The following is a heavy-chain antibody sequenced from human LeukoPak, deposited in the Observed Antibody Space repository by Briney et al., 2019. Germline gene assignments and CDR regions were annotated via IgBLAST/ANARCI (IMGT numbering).Heavy chain of an antibody. CDR2: ISSTGTIT. CDR1: GFSFRGYS. Sequence: GGSLRLSCGVSGFSFRGYSMNWVRQAPGKGLEWLSYISSTGTITNYADSVKGRFAISRDNGKNSLYLQMNNLRVEDTAVYYCARCRSSASNYYYYYMDVWGKGTTVTVSS. D-gene: IGHD6-19*01. V-gene: IGHV3-48*01. CDR3: ARCRSSASNYYYYYMDV. J-gene: IGHJ6*03.